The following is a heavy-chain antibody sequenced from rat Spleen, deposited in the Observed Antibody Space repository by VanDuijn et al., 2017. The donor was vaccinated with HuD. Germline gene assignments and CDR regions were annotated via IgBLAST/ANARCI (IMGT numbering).Heavy chain of an antibody. V-gene: IGHV5-25*01. J-gene: IGHJ2*01. CDR3: AREREYLRYFDY. D-gene: IGHD2-1*01. CDR2: ISPSGGTT. Sequence: EVQMVESGGGLVKPGRSLKLSCAASGFTFSNYYMAWVRQAPTKGLEWVASISPSGGTTYYPDSVKGRFTISRDNAKNTVDMQLSSLRSEDTAMYFCAREREYLRYFDYWGQGVMVTVSS. CDR1: GFTFSNYY.